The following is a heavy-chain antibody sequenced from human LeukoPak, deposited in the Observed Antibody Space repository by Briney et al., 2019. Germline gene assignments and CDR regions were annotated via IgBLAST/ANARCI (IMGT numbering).Heavy chain of an antibody. V-gene: IGHV4-4*09. D-gene: IGHD1-1*01. J-gene: IGHJ6*03. CDR2: IFTSGST. Sequence: SETLSLTCTVSGGSINGYYWSWIRQPPGKGLEWIGYIFTSGSTNYSPSLKSRVTISIDTSKNQFSLKLTSVTAADTAVYYCARLTQLEGGTGYHYMDVWGKGTTVTVSS. CDR1: GGSINGYY. CDR3: ARLTQLEGGTGYHYMDV.